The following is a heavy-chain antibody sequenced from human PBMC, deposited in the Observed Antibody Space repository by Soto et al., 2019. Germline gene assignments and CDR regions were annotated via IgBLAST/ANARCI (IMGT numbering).Heavy chain of an antibody. V-gene: IGHV3-30*18. CDR3: ANKGRLSGSYYISSTYYFDN. CDR1: GFTFSSYG. Sequence: QVHLVESGGGVVQPGRSLRLSCVASGFTFSSYGMHWVRQAPGKGLAWVAIISYDGSNTYYADSVTGRFTISRDNSKNTLYLQMNSLRAEDMSVYYCANKGRLSGSYYISSTYYFDNWGQGALVTVSS. CDR2: ISYDGSNT. J-gene: IGHJ4*02. D-gene: IGHD1-26*01.